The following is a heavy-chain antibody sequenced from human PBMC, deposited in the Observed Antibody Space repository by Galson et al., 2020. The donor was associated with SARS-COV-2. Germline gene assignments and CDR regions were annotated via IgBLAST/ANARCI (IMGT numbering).Heavy chain of an antibody. D-gene: IGHD4-4*01. CDR1: GDSMASVSYY. V-gene: IGHV4-31*03. CDR3: ARLVRVTVMEW. CDR2: IYYTGST. J-gene: IGHJ4*02. Sequence: SQTLSLTCSVSGDSMASVSYYWSWIRQHPGKGLEWIGYIYYTGSTYYNPSLKSRLSISVDLSKSQFSLTLSSVTAADTAVYYCARLVRVTVMEWWGRGALVSGSS.